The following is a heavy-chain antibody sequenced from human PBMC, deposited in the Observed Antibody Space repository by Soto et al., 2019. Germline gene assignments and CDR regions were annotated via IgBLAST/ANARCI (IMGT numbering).Heavy chain of an antibody. CDR1: GLPHSNFA. CDR2: IYGSGRGI. CDR3: AKDDVYSDGLCLMDH. V-gene: IGHV3-23*05. D-gene: IGHD2-21*02. J-gene: IGHJ4*02. Sequence: PGGSLRLSCSASGLPHSNFAMMWVRQAPGKGLECVSGIYGSGRGIEYADSVKGRFTISRDNSKNTVYLQMTDLRADDTAVYYCAKDDVYSDGLCLMDHWGRGTQVTVSS.